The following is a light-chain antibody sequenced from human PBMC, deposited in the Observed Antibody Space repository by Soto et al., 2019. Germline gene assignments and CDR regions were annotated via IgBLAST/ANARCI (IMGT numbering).Light chain of an antibody. J-gene: IGKJ5*01. CDR2: DAS. CDR3: QQYHNWPIT. CDR1: QSIRSH. V-gene: IGKV3-15*01. Sequence: EIVMTQSPATLSVSPGERATLSCRASQSIRSHLAWYQQKPGQAPRLLIYDASTRATGIPARFSGSGSGTEFTLTISSLQSEDFAVYYCQQYHNWPITFGQGTRLENK.